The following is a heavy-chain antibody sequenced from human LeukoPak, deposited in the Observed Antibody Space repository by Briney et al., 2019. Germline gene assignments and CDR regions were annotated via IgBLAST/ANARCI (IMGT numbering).Heavy chain of an antibody. J-gene: IGHJ4*02. D-gene: IGHD6-19*01. V-gene: IGHV4-38-2*02. Sequence: PSETLSLTCTVSGYSISSGYYWGWIRQPPGKGLEWIGSIYHSGSTYYNPSLKSRVTISVDRSKNQFSLKLNSVTAADTAVYYCAREWNSSGWIDYWGQGTLVTVSS. CDR3: AREWNSSGWIDY. CDR2: IYHSGST. CDR1: GYSISSGYY.